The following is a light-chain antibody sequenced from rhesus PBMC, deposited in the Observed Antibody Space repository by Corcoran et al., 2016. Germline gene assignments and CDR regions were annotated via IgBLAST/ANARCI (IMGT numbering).Light chain of an antibody. CDR2: DTS. V-gene: IGLV7-80*01. CDR1: TGAVTSGHY. Sequence: QAVVTQEPSLTVSPGGTVSHTCASSTGAVTSGHYPSWLQQKPGQVSRALIYDTSSKHSWAPARFSGSLAGGNAALTLYGAQLEDKAEYYCWLHYSCDHDVFGSGTKLTVL. J-gene: IGLJ6*01. CDR3: WLHYSCDHDV.